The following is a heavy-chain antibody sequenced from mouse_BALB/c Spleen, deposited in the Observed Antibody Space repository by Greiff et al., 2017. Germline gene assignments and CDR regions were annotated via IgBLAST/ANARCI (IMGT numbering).Heavy chain of an antibody. CDR2: IYPSDSYT. CDR3: TRNDGYSAWFAD. CDR1: GYTFTSYW. D-gene: IGHD2-3*01. V-gene: IGHV1-69*02. J-gene: IGHJ3*01. Sequence: QVQLKQSGAELVRPGASVKLSCKASGYTFTSYWINWVKQRPGQGLEWIGNIYPSDSYTNYNQKFKDKATLTVDKSSSTAYMQLSSPTSEDSAVYYCTRNDGYSAWFADWGQGTLVTVSA.